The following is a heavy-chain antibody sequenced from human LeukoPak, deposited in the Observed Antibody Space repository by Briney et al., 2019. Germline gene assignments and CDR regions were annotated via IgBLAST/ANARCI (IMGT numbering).Heavy chain of an antibody. Sequence: PGGSLRLSCAASGFTFSNYWMTWVRQAPGKGLEWVADIKQDGSEKLYVKSVRGRFTISRDNAKMSLFLQMNSLRAEDTAVYYCAGDNGVVHGVYYMDVWGKGTTVTVS. D-gene: IGHD3-3*01. CDR1: GFTFSNYW. CDR2: IKQDGSEK. V-gene: IGHV3-7*01. CDR3: AGDNGVVHGVYYMDV. J-gene: IGHJ6*03.